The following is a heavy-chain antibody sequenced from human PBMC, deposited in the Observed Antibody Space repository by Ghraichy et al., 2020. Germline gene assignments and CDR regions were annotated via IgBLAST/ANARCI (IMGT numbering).Heavy chain of an antibody. V-gene: IGHV4-59*01. J-gene: IGHJ3*02. D-gene: IGHD3-16*01. CDR2: IYYTGST. CDR3: ARDGLGRGMSFDI. Sequence: SETLSLTCTVSGGSISSYYWSWIRQPPGKGLEWIGYIYYTGSTNYNPSLKSRVTMSVATSKNQPSLHLTSVTAADTAVYYCARDGLGRGMSFDIWGQGTVVTVSS. CDR1: GGSISSYY.